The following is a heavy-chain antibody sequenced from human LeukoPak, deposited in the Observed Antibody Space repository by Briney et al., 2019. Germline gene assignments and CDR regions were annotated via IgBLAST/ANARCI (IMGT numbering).Heavy chain of an antibody. J-gene: IGHJ4*02. CDR1: GFTFRTYS. CDR3: ARDRLEGSGWPGDFDY. D-gene: IGHD6-19*01. CDR2: ISSSSGTI. V-gene: IGHV3-48*04. Sequence: PGGSLRLSYAASGFTFRTYSMNWVRQAPGKGLERVSYISSSSGTIYYAESVKGRFTTSRDNAKNSLYLQMNSLRAEDTAVYYCARDRLEGSGWPGDFDYWGQGTLVTVST.